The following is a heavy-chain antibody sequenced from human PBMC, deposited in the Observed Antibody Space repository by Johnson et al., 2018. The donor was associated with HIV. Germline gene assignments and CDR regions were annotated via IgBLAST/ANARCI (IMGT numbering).Heavy chain of an antibody. J-gene: IGHJ3*02. CDR3: AKVRGDFWSGYYGGLNDAFDI. V-gene: IGHV3-64*01. Sequence: VQLVESGGGLVQPGGSLRLSCAASGFTFSRYWMDWVRQAPGKGLEYFSAISNNGDSTYYANSVKDRFTISRDNSKNTLYLQMGSLRAEDMAVYYCAKVRGDFWSGYYGGLNDAFDIWGQGTMVTVSS. CDR2: ISNNGDST. D-gene: IGHD3-3*01. CDR1: GFTFSRYW.